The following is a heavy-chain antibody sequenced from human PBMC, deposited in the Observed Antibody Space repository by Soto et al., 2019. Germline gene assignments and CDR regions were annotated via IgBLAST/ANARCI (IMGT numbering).Heavy chain of an antibody. CDR1: GYTFTGYY. J-gene: IGHJ6*02. Sequence: ASVKVSCKASGYTFTGYYMHWVRQAPGQGLEWMGWINPNSGGTNYAQKFQGWVTMTRDTSISTAYMELSRLRSDDTAVYYCARDLRSWPPEAYYYYGMDVWGQGTTVTVSS. V-gene: IGHV1-2*04. D-gene: IGHD1-26*01. CDR2: INPNSGGT. CDR3: ARDLRSWPPEAYYYYGMDV.